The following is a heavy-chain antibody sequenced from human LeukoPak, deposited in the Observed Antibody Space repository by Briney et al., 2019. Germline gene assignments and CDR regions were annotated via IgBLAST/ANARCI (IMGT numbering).Heavy chain of an antibody. J-gene: IGHJ4*01. D-gene: IGHD5-18*01. CDR1: GYTFTSYY. CDR2: INPSGGST. CDR3: ARGDARGYSYGHFHFDH. V-gene: IGHV1-46*01. Sequence: ASVKVSCKASGYTFTSYYMHWVRQAPGQGLEWMGLINPSGGSTSYAQKFQGRVTMTRDTSTSTVYMELSSLRSEDTAVYYCARGDARGYSYGHFHFDHWGHGTLVTVSS.